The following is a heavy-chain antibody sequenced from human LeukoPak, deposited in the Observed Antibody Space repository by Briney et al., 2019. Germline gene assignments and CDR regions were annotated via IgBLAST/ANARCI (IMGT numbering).Heavy chain of an antibody. CDR2: IYYSGST. V-gene: IGHV4-30-4*01. Sequence: SETLSLTCTVSGGSISSGDYYWSWIRQPPGKGLEWIGYIYYSGSTYYNPSLKSRVTISVDTSKNQFSLKLSSVTAADTAVYYCAREVYDSSGYYRVYFDYWGQGTLVTVSS. CDR3: AREVYDSSGYYRVYFDY. CDR1: GGSISSGDYY. J-gene: IGHJ4*02. D-gene: IGHD3-22*01.